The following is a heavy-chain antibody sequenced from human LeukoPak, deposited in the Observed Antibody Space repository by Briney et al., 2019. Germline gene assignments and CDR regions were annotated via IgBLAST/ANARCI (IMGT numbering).Heavy chain of an antibody. V-gene: IGHV3-9*01. Sequence: GRSLRLSCAASGFTFDDYAMHWVRQAPGKGLEWVSGISWNSGSIGYADSVKGRFTISRDNAKNSLYLQMNSLRAEDTALYYCAKGDYGDHGFDYWGQGTLVTVSS. CDR1: GFTFDDYA. CDR2: ISWNSGSI. CDR3: AKGDYGDHGFDY. J-gene: IGHJ4*02. D-gene: IGHD4-17*01.